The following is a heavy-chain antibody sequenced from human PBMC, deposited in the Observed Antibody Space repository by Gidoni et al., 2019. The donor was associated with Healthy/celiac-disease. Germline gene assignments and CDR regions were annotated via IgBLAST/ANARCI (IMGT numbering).Heavy chain of an antibody. CDR2: INPSGGST. J-gene: IGHJ4*02. CDR3: ARSGLRYSSGWYLDY. D-gene: IGHD6-19*01. V-gene: IGHV1-46*01. CDR1: GYTFTSYY. Sequence: QVQLVQSGAEVKKPGASVKVSCKASGYTFTSYYMHWVRQAPGQGLEWMGIINPSGGSTSYAQKFQGRVTMTRDTSTSTVYMELSSLRSEDTAVYYCARSGLRYSSGWYLDYWGQGTLVTVSS.